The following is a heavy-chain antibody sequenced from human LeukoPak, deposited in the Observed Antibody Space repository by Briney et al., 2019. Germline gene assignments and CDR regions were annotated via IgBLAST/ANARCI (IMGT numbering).Heavy chain of an antibody. CDR3: AKSDYNWGWFDP. CDR1: GGSISSYY. Sequence: PSETLSLTCTVSGGSISSYYWSWIRQPPGKGLEWIGYIYYSGSTNYNPSLKSRVTISIDTSKNQFSLKLISVTAADTAVYYCAKSDYNWGWFDPWGQGTLVTVSS. V-gene: IGHV4-59*08. CDR2: IYYSGST. J-gene: IGHJ5*02. D-gene: IGHD4-11*01.